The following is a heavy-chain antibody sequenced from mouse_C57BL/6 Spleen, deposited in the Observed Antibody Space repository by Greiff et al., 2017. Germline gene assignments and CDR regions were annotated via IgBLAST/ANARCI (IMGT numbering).Heavy chain of an antibody. D-gene: IGHD2-14*01. CDR1: GFTFSDYY. CDR3: ARRGGTEVFDY. CDR2: ISNGGGST. V-gene: IGHV5-12*01. J-gene: IGHJ2*01. Sequence: EVQRVESGGGLVQPGGSLKLSCAASGFTFSDYYMYWVRQTPEKRLEWVAYISNGGGSTYYPDTVKGRFTISRDNAKNTLYLQMSRLKSEDTAMYYCARRGGTEVFDYWGQGTTLTVSS.